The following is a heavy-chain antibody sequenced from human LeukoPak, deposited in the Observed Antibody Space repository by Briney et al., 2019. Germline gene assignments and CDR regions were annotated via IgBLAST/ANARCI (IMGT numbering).Heavy chain of an antibody. CDR2: ISSSRSYI. J-gene: IGHJ4*02. CDR3: ARDHCSSTSCFPSGTNYFDS. D-gene: IGHD2-2*01. V-gene: IGHV3-21*01. Sequence: PGGSLRLSCAASGFTFSSYTMNWVRQAPGKGLEWVSSISSSRSYIYNADSVKGRFTISRDNAKNSLCLQMNSLRAEDTAVYYCARDHCSSTSCFPSGTNYFDSWGQGTPVTVSS. CDR1: GFTFSSYT.